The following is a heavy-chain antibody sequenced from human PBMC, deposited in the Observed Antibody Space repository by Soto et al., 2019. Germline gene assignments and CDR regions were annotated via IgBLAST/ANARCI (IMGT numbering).Heavy chain of an antibody. CDR2: ISDTGSSH. Sequence: PGGSLRLSCVGSGFTFSSYGMHWVRQAPGKGLECVAVISDTGSSHYYAASVEGRFTISRENSKNTLSLHMDRLRVEDAAVYYCAKDRGVDCHDNSFYFGADYWGPGTRVPVSS. J-gene: IGHJ4*02. D-gene: IGHD3-3*01. CDR3: AKDRGVDCHDNSFYFGADY. V-gene: IGHV3-30*18. CDR1: GFTFSSYG.